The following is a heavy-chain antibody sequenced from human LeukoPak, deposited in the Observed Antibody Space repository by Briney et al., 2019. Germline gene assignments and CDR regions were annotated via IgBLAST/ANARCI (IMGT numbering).Heavy chain of an antibody. J-gene: IGHJ4*02. CDR1: GFTVSNNY. CDR2: IYSDYST. D-gene: IGHD3-9*01. Sequence: SGGSLRLSCAVSGFTVSNNYMSWVRQAPGKGLQWVSIIYSDYSTYYADSVEGRFTISRDNSQNTLYLQMNSLRAEDTAVYYCARDSGEILTGYFGYWGQGTLVTVSS. V-gene: IGHV3-53*01. CDR3: ARDSGEILTGYFGY.